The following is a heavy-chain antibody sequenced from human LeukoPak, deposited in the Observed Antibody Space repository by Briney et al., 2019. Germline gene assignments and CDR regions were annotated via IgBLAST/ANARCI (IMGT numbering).Heavy chain of an antibody. CDR3: ARVGADTAMVNFDY. CDR1: GGSFSGYY. J-gene: IGHJ4*02. CDR2: INHSGST. V-gene: IGHV4-34*01. Sequence: SETLSLTCAVYGGSFSGYYWSWIRQPPGKGLEWIGEINHSGSTNYNPSLKSRVTISVDTSKNQFSLKLSSVTAADTAVYYCARVGADTAMVNFDYWGQGTLVTVSS. D-gene: IGHD5-18*01.